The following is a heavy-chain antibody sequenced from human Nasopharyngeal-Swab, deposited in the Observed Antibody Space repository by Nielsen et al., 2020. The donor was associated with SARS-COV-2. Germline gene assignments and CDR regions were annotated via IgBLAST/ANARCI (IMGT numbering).Heavy chain of an antibody. J-gene: IGHJ4*02. V-gene: IGHV3-49*04. CDR3: TRESCSGGNCYWGDYFDY. D-gene: IGHD2-15*01. Sequence: GGSLRLSCAASGFTFGAHGMRWVRQAPGKGLQWIGFTRRKDFGGTTEYAASVKGRVTISRDDSKSIAYLEINSLKTEDTAVYYCTRESCSGGNCYWGDYFDYWGQGTLVTVSS. CDR1: GFTFGAHG. CDR2: TRRKDFGGTT.